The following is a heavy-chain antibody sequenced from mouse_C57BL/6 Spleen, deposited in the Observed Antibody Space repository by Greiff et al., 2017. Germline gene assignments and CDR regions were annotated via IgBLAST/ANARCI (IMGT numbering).Heavy chain of an antibody. D-gene: IGHD1-1*01. CDR3: ARRLYYGSNWYFDV. J-gene: IGHJ1*03. Sequence: QVQLQQPGAELVRPGTSVKLSCKASGYTFTSYWMHWVKQRPGQGLEWIGVIDPSDSYTNYNQKFKGKATLTVDTSSSTAYMQLSSLTSEDSAVYYCARRLYYGSNWYFDVWGTGTTVTVPS. V-gene: IGHV1-59*01. CDR2: IDPSDSYT. CDR1: GYTFTSYW.